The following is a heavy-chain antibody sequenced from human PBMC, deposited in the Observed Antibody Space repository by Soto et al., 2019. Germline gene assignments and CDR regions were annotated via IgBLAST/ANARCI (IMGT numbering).Heavy chain of an antibody. CDR2: SSNSGTFS. V-gene: IGHV3-11*06. D-gene: IGHD1-1*01. CDR3: ARSGDNYNRLDY. J-gene: IGHJ4*02. Sequence: PRWSLRLSCEGSGFTFSDYYISWIRQAPGKGLEWISYSSNSGTFSRYADSVKGRFSISRDNTKNLLYLQMNSLRAEDTAVYYCARSGDNYNRLDYWGQGTPVTASS. CDR1: GFTFSDYY.